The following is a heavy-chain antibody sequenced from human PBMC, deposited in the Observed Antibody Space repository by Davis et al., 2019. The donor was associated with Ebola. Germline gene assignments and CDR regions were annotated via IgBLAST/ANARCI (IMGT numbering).Heavy chain of an antibody. J-gene: IGHJ4*02. CDR1: AYISTSYY. Sequence: ASSMVSCYASAYISTSYYMHWVRQAPAQGLEWTGWISAYNGNTNYAQKLQGRVTMTTDTSTSTAYMELRSLRSDDTAVYYCASIVASLAYWGQGTLVTVSS. CDR2: ISAYNGNT. D-gene: IGHD5-12*01. CDR3: ASIVASLAY. V-gene: IGHV1-18*04.